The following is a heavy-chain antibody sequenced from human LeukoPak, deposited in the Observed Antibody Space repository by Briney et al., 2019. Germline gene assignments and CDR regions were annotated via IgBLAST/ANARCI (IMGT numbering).Heavy chain of an antibody. CDR2: IYFSGTT. Sequence: PSETLSLTCSVAGGSMNDYYWTWIRQPPGKGLEWIGYIYFSGTTSYNPSLRSRVTLSVDTSKSQFSLNLNSVTAADTAIYFCARGRILSSLTDYFDSWGQGILVIVSS. CDR1: GGSMNDYY. V-gene: IGHV4-59*01. D-gene: IGHD2-21*02. J-gene: IGHJ4*02. CDR3: ARGRILSSLTDYFDS.